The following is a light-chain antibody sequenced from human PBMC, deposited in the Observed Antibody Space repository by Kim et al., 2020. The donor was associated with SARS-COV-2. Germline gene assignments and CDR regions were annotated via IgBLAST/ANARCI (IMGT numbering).Light chain of an antibody. CDR3: SSYTSSSTLEGV. V-gene: IGLV2-14*03. J-gene: IGLJ1*01. Sequence: SITISCPGTSSDVGGYNYVSWYQQHPGKAPKLMIYDVSNRPSGVSNRFSGSKSGNTASLTISGLQAEDEADYYCSSYTSSSTLEGVFGTGTKVTVL. CDR2: DVS. CDR1: SSDVGGYNY.